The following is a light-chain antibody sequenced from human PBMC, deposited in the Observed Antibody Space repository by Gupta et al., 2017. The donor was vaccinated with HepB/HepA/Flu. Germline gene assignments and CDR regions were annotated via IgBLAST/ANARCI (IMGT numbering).Light chain of an antibody. CDR2: EVS. V-gene: IGKV2D-29*01. CDR3: IQTIQVPLT. CDR1: QSLLHSSGKTH. J-gene: IGKJ4*01. Sequence: DIVMTQTPFSLSVTPGQPASISCTSSQSLLHSSGKTHLYWYVQKPGQAPQPLIYEVSKRFPGVSDRFSGRGSGTDFTLKISRVEAEDVGVYSCIQTIQVPLTFGGGTKVEIK.